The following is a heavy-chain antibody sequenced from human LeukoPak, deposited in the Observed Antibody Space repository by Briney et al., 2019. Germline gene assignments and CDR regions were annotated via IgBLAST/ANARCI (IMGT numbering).Heavy chain of an antibody. J-gene: IGHJ4*02. D-gene: IGHD2-15*01. CDR1: VYTFTNYY. Sequence: ASVKVSCKASVYTFTNYYIHWVRQAPGQGLEWMGLINPTGTSTNYAQKFRGRVTMTRDTSTTTVYMELSSLRSEDTAVYYCAREESRGYFDYWAQGPLVTVSS. V-gene: IGHV1-46*01. CDR3: AREESRGYFDY. CDR2: INPTGTST.